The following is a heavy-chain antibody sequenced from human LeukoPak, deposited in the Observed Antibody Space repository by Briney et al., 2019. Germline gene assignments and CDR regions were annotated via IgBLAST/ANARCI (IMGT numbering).Heavy chain of an antibody. CDR1: GFTFSSYA. CDR2: ISGSGGST. CDR3: AKTRGGTYYDFWSGYYIYWFDP. Sequence: GGSLRLSCAASGFTFSSYAMSWVRQAPGKGLEWVSAISGSGGSTYYADSVKGRFTISRDNSKNTLYLQMSSLRAEDTAVYYCAKTRGGTYYDFWSGYYIYWFDPWGQGTLVTVSS. J-gene: IGHJ5*02. V-gene: IGHV3-23*01. D-gene: IGHD3-3*01.